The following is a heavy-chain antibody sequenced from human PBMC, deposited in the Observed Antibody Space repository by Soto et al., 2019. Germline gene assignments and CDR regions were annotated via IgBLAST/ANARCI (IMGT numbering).Heavy chain of an antibody. CDR2: MNPNSGDT. J-gene: IGHJ4*02. CDR3: VRGREWIRNS. V-gene: IGHV1-8*01. D-gene: IGHD5-18*01. Sequence: QVQLVQSGAEVKKPGASVKVSCKATGYTFTTYDINWVRQATGQGLEWMGWMNPNSGDTGYAQTFEGRVTMTRDTSISTAYMELSTLTSEDTAVYYCVRGREWIRNSWGQGTLVTVSS. CDR1: GYTFTTYD.